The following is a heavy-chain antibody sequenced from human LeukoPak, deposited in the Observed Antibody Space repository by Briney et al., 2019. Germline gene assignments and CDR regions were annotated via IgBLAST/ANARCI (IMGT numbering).Heavy chain of an antibody. CDR1: GGSISSYY. CDR2: ISYSGST. D-gene: IGHD3-9*01. J-gene: IGHJ6*03. Sequence: SETLSLTCTVSGGSISSYYWNWIRQPPGKGLEWIGSISYSGSTKYNPSLESRVTISVDTSKNQISLKLSSVTAADTTVYYCARGGRILAGSFSPGNHYYYMDVWGTGTTVTISS. CDR3: ARGGRILAGSFSPGNHYYYMDV. V-gene: IGHV4-59*01.